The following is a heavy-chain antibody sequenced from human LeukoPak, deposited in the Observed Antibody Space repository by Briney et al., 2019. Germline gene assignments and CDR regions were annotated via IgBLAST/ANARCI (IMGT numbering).Heavy chain of an antibody. CDR2: IWYDGSNK. V-gene: IGHV3-33*06. D-gene: IGHD2-15*01. Sequence: PGRSLRLSCAASGFTFSSYGMHWVRQAPGKGLEWVAVIWYDGSNKYYADSVKGRFTISRDNSKNTLYLQMNSLRAEDTAVYYCAKDVVVAASWFDPWGQGTLVTVSS. CDR3: AKDVVVAASWFDP. J-gene: IGHJ5*02. CDR1: GFTFSSYG.